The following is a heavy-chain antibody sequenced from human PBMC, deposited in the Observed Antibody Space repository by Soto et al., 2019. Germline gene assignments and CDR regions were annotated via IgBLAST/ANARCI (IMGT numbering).Heavy chain of an antibody. CDR3: ATTGMGITLYYYYHGMDV. CDR2: MFYGGST. CDR1: GFTVSTHY. J-gene: IGHJ6*02. Sequence: EVQLVESGVGLVQPGGSLRLSCAASGFTVSTHYMTWVRQAPGKGLEWVSVMFYGGSTYYADSVKGRFTISRDDSENTLYLQMNSLRAEDTAVYYCATTGMGITLYYYYHGMDVWGQGTTVTVSS. V-gene: IGHV3-66*01. D-gene: IGHD3-10*01.